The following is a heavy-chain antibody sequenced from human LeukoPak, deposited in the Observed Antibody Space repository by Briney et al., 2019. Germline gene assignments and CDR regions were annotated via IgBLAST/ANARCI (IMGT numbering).Heavy chain of an antibody. D-gene: IGHD6-19*01. CDR3: AKDQWVIAVAGTDFDY. CDR2: ISGSGGST. J-gene: IGHJ4*02. Sequence: GSLRLSCAASGFTFSSYAMSWVRQAPGKGLEWVPAISGSGGSTYYADSVKGRFTISRDNSKNTLYLQMNSLRAEDTAVYYCAKDQWVIAVAGTDFDYWGQGTLVTVSS. V-gene: IGHV3-23*01. CDR1: GFTFSSYA.